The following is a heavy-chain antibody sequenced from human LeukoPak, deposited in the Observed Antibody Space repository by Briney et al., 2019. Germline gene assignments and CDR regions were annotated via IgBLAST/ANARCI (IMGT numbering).Heavy chain of an antibody. CDR2: ISPYNGGT. CDR3: ARGSPLSYSGNPPRAFDT. D-gene: IGHD4-23*01. Sequence: ASVKVSCMHSVYTPSSVGISSVRHAPGQGIECMGWISPYNGGTNYVQKLQDRVRMTTDASTNTAYLELRSLSSDDTAVYYCARGSPLSYSGNPPRAFDTWGQGTTVIVSS. CDR1: VYTPSSVG. V-gene: IGHV1-18*01. J-gene: IGHJ3*02.